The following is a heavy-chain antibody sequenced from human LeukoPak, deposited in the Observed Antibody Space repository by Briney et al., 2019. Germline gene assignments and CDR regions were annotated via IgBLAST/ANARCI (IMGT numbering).Heavy chain of an antibody. CDR3: ARGVPAAIGLVGY. CDR1: GFTFSSYS. J-gene: IGHJ3*01. Sequence: GGSLRLSCAASGFTFSSYSMNWVRQAPGKGLEWVSYISSSSSTIYYADSVKGRFTISRDNAKNSLYLQMNSLRAEDTAVYYCARGVPAAIGLVGYWGQGTMVTVSS. V-gene: IGHV3-48*01. CDR2: ISSSSSTI. D-gene: IGHD2-2*02.